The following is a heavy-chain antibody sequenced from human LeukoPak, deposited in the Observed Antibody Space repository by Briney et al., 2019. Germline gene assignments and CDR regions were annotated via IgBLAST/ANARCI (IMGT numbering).Heavy chain of an antibody. CDR1: GFIVSINY. CDR3: SKWGDYDVLTGYYDSDF. J-gene: IGHJ4*02. V-gene: IGHV3-23*01. D-gene: IGHD3-9*01. CDR2: IVGSGGST. Sequence: PGGSLRLSCAASGFIVSINYMSWVRQAPGKGLEWVSAIVGSGGSTYYADSVKGRFSISRDNSKNTLFLQMNSLRVEDTALYYCSKWGDYDVLTGYYDSDFWGQGTLVTVSS.